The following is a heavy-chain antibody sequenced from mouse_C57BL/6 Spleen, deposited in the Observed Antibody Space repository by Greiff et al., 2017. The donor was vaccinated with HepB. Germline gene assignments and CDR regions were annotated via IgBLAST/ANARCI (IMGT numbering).Heavy chain of an antibody. CDR2: IYPGDGDT. V-gene: IGHV1-82*01. CDR1: GYAFSSSW. D-gene: IGHD2-5*01. CDR3: ARGSNYVVKAMDY. Sequence: VQLVESGPELVKPGASVKISCKASGYAFSSSWMNWVKQRPGKGLEWIGRIYPGDGDTTYNGKFKGKATLTADKSSSTAYMQLSSLTSEDSAVYFCARGSNYVVKAMDYWGQGTSVTVSS. J-gene: IGHJ4*01.